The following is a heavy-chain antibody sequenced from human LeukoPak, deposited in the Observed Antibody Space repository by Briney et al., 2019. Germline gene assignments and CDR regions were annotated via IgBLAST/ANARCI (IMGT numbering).Heavy chain of an antibody. CDR2: IYSTGST. D-gene: IGHD6-13*01. Sequence: SETLSLTCSVSGGSISSYYWSWIRQPTGKGLEWIGRIYSTGSTNYNPSLKSRVTMSVDTSKNQFSLRLRSVTAADTAVYYCARQIASAGTAGFDFWGQGALVTVSS. CDR1: GGSISSYY. V-gene: IGHV4-4*07. CDR3: ARQIASAGTAGFDF. J-gene: IGHJ4*02.